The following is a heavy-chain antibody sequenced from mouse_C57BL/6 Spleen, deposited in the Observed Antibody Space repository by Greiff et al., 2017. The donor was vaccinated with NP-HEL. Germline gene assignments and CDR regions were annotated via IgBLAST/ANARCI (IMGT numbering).Heavy chain of an antibody. CDR3: ARDKTVPFGY. CDR1: GFTFSSYA. CDR2: ISDGGSYT. D-gene: IGHD1-1*01. J-gene: IGHJ2*01. Sequence: EVKLVESGGGLVKPGGSLKLSCAASGFTFSSYAMSWVRQTPEKRLEWVATISDGGSYTYYPDNVKGRFTISRDNAKNTLYLQMSHLKSEDTAMYYCARDKTVPFGYWGQGTTLTVSS. V-gene: IGHV5-4*01.